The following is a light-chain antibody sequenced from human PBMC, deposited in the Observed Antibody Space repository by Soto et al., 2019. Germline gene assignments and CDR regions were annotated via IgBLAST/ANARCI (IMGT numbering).Light chain of an antibody. CDR2: EVN. Sequence: QSALTQPPSASGSPGQSVTISCTGTSSDVGGYNYVSWYQQHPGKAPKLMIYEVNKWPSGVPDRFSGSKSGNTASLTVSGLQAEDEADYYCSSYAGSNSVVFGGGTKVTVL. CDR3: SSYAGSNSVV. CDR1: SSDVGGYNY. V-gene: IGLV2-8*01. J-gene: IGLJ2*01.